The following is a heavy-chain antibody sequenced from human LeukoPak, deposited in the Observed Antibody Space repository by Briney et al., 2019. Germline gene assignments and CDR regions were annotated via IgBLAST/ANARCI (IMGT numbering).Heavy chain of an antibody. J-gene: IGHJ3*02. V-gene: IGHV3-23*01. CDR1: GFTFSSYA. CDR2: ISGSGTST. Sequence: GGSLRLSCAASGFTFSSYAMSWVRQAPGKGLKWVSAISGSGTSTYYADSVKGRFTISRDNSKNTLYLQMNSLRAEDTAVYYCAKDMGQQLVLPDAFDIRGQGTMVTVSS. CDR3: AKDMGQQLVLPDAFDI. D-gene: IGHD6-6*01.